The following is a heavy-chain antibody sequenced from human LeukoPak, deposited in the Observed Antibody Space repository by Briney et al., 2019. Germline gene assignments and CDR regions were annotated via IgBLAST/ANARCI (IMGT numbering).Heavy chain of an antibody. CDR3: ARDHMYYYYYGMDV. J-gene: IGHJ6*02. CDR2: ISSSSSYI. V-gene: IGHV3-21*01. CDR1: GFTFSRFG. Sequence: PGGSLRLSCVTSGFTFSRFGMTWVRQAPGKGLEWVSSISSSSSYIYYADSVKGRFTISRDNAKNSLYLQMNSLRAEDTAVYYCARDHMYYYYYGMDVWGQGTTVTVSS.